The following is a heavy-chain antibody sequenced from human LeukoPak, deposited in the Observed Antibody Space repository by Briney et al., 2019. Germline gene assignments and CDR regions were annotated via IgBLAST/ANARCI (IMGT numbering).Heavy chain of an antibody. Sequence: ASVKVSCKASGYTFTGYYMHWVRQAPGQGLEWMGWINPNSSGTNYAQKFQGRVTMTRDTSISTAYMELSRLRSDDTAVYYCARGDYYDSSGYDRIDWFDPWGQGTLVTVSS. CDR3: ARGDYYDSSGYDRIDWFDP. CDR1: GYTFTGYY. D-gene: IGHD3-22*01. V-gene: IGHV1-2*02. J-gene: IGHJ5*02. CDR2: INPNSSGT.